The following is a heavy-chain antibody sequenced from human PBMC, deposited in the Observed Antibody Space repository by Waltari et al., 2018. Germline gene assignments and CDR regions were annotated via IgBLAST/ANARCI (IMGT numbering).Heavy chain of an antibody. CDR2: MTGSGDYI. Sequence: EVQLVESGGGLVKPGGSLRLPCAASGFTFGSFAMNWVRQAPEKGLEWVSSMTGSGDYIYYADSVRGRFTISRDNAKNSLYLEMNSLRVEDTAIYYCAREIGADDYWGQGTLVTVSS. D-gene: IGHD3-16*01. V-gene: IGHV3-21*01. CDR1: GFTFGSFA. J-gene: IGHJ4*02. CDR3: AREIGADDY.